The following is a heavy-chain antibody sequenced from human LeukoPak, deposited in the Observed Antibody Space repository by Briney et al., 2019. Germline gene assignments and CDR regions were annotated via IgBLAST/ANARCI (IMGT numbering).Heavy chain of an antibody. CDR3: AKDGSYYGSGSYYLI. CDR2: ISGSGGST. CDR1: GFTFSSYA. Sequence: PGGSLRLSCAASGFTFSSYAMSWVRQAPGKGLEWVSAISGSGGSTYYADSVKGRFTISRDNSKNTLYLQMNSLRAEETAVYYCAKDGSYYGSGSYYLIWGQGTMVTVSS. J-gene: IGHJ3*02. V-gene: IGHV3-23*01. D-gene: IGHD3-10*01.